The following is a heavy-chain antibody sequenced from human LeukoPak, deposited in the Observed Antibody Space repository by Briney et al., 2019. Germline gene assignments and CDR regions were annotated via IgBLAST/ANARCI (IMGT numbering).Heavy chain of an antibody. D-gene: IGHD1-26*01. CDR1: GGSISSGDYY. CDR3: ARGGGSYSYYFDY. J-gene: IGHJ4*02. CDR2: IYYSGST. V-gene: IGHV4-30-4*01. Sequence: SSETLSLTCTVSGGSISSGDYYWSWIRQPPGKGLEWIGYIYYSGSTYYNPSLKSRVTISVDTSKNQFSLKLSSVTAADTAVYYCARGGGSYSYYFDYWGQGTLVTVSS.